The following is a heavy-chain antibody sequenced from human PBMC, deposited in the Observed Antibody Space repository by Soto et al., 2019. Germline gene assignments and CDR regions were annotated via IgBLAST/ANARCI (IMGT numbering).Heavy chain of an antibody. CDR1: GGSISSSSYY. D-gene: IGHD3-22*01. J-gene: IGHJ3*02. Sequence: QLQLQESGPGLVKPSETLSLTCTVSGGSISSSSYYWGWIRQPPGKGLEWIGSIYYSGSTYYNPSLKSRVTISVDTSKNQFSLKLRSVTAADTAVYYCARLREYYDSSGYYPAFDIWGQGTMVTVSS. V-gene: IGHV4-39*01. CDR3: ARLREYYDSSGYYPAFDI. CDR2: IYYSGST.